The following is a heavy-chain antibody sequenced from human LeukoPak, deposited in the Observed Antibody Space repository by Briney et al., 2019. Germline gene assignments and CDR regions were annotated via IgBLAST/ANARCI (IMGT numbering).Heavy chain of an antibody. V-gene: IGHV4-39*01. CDR2: IYYSGST. J-gene: IGHJ4*02. CDR3: ARVVDTAMGSHDY. D-gene: IGHD5-18*01. Sequence: SETLSLTCTVSGGSISSSSYYWGWIRQPPGKGLEWIGSIYYSGSTYYNPSLKSRVTISVDTSKNQFSLKLSPVTAADTAVYYCARVVDTAMGSHDYWGQGTLVTVSS. CDR1: GGSISSSSYY.